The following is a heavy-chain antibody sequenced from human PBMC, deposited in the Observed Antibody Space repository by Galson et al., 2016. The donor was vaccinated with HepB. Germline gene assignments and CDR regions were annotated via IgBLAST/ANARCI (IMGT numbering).Heavy chain of an antibody. V-gene: IGHV3-7*01. J-gene: IGHJ4*02. D-gene: IGHD6-13*01. CDR1: GFTFSSYW. Sequence: SLRLSCAASGFTFSSYWMNWVRQAPGKGLEWVANIKQDGSEKYYVDSVKGRFTTSRDNAKSSLYLQMNSLRAEDTAVYYCAREFSSSWYMRKYFDYWGQGTLVTVSS. CDR2: IKQDGSEK. CDR3: AREFSSSWYMRKYFDY.